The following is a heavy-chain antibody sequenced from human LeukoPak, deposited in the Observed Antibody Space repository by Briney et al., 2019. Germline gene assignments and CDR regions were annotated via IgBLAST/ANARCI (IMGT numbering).Heavy chain of an antibody. V-gene: IGHV3-21*06. J-gene: IGHJ4*02. Sequence: PGGSLRLSCATSGFTFSAYSMNWVRHAPGKGLEWVANIKGRGFSIYYADSIKGRFTISRDNTKDLLYIQMTSLRADDTALYYCTRDQPSSGWGFDSWSGDTLSSSPQ. CDR2: IKGRGFSI. CDR3: TRDQPSSGWGFDS. CDR1: GFTFSAYS. D-gene: IGHD6-19*01.